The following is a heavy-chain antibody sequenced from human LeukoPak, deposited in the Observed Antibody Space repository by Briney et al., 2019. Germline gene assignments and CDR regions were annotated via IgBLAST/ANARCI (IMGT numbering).Heavy chain of an antibody. Sequence: GGSLRLSCAASGFTFSSYEMNWVRQAPGKGLEWVSYISSSGSTIYYADSVKGRFTISRDNAKNSLYLQMNSLKTEDTAVYYCTTEIRGYYGSGSYAEYFQHWGQGTLVTVSS. CDR1: GFTFSSYE. J-gene: IGHJ1*01. CDR2: ISSSGSTI. V-gene: IGHV3-48*03. CDR3: TTEIRGYYGSGSYAEYFQH. D-gene: IGHD3-10*01.